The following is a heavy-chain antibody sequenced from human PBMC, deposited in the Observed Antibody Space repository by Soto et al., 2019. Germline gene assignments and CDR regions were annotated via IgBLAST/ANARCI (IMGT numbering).Heavy chain of an antibody. CDR1: GGSISSYY. Sequence: QVQLQESGPGLVKPSETLSLTCTVSGGSISSYYWSWIRQPPGKGLEWIGYIYYSASTNYNPSLKSRVTISVDTSKNQFSLKLSSVTAADTAVYYCARSRDGYNLGAFDYWGQGTLVTVSS. CDR2: IYYSAST. CDR3: ARSRDGYNLGAFDY. J-gene: IGHJ4*02. V-gene: IGHV4-59*01. D-gene: IGHD5-12*01.